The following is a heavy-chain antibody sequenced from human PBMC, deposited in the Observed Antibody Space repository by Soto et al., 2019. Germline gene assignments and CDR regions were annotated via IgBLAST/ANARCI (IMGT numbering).Heavy chain of an antibody. V-gene: IGHV1-69*12. CDR1: GGTFRTSA. Sequence: QVQLVQSGAEVKKPGSSVKVSCNTSGGTFRTSAISWVRQAPGQGLEWMGGIMPVFPTPDYAQKFQGRVTITADESTSTAYMERSSLRSEATAGYYCARDKDRQQLSGNYYSIMDVWGQGTTVTVSS. J-gene: IGHJ6*01. D-gene: IGHD6-25*01. CDR3: ARDKDRQQLSGNYYSIMDV. CDR2: IMPVFPTP.